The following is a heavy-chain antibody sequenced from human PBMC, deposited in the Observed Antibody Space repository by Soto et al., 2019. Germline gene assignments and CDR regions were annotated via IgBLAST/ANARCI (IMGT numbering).Heavy chain of an antibody. CDR1: GFTFSSYA. Sequence: RGSLRLSCAASGFTFSSYAMSWVRQAPGKGLEWVSAISGSGGSTYYADSVEGRFTISRDNSKNTLYLQMNSLRAEDTAVYYCAKDPSNPKYNWFDPWGQGTLLTVSS. V-gene: IGHV3-23*01. D-gene: IGHD4-4*01. CDR3: AKDPSNPKYNWFDP. J-gene: IGHJ5*02. CDR2: ISGSGGST.